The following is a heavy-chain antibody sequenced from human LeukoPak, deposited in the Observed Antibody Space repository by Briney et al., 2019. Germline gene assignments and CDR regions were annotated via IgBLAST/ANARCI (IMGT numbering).Heavy chain of an antibody. CDR3: ARVKYDIVTGYYIPHAFDI. V-gene: IGHV1-18*01. CDR1: GYSFITYG. J-gene: IGHJ3*02. Sequence: ASVKVSYKTSGYSFITYGISWVRQAPGQGLEWMGWITAYNGNRKYAQKVQDRVTMTTDTSTSTAYMELRSLRADDTAVYYCARVKYDIVTGYYIPHAFDIWGQGTMVTVSS. D-gene: IGHD3-9*01. CDR2: ITAYNGNR.